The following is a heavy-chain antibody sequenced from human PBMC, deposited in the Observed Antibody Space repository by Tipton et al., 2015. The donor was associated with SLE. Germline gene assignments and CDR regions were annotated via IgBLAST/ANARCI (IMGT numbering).Heavy chain of an antibody. CDR2: INHSGST. CDR3: ARTYSSHHYFDY. V-gene: IGHV4-34*01. Sequence: TLSLTCAVYGGSFSGYYWSWIRQPPGKGLEWIGEINHSGSTNYNPSLKSRVTISVDTSKNQFSLKLSSVTAADTAVYYCARTYSSHHYFDYWGQGTLVTVSS. J-gene: IGHJ4*02. D-gene: IGHD6-13*01. CDR1: GGSFSGYY.